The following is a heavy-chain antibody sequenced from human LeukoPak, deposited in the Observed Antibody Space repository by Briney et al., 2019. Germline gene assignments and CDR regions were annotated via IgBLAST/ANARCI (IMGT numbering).Heavy chain of an antibody. D-gene: IGHD3-3*01. V-gene: IGHV4-59*01. CDR2: IYYSGST. CDR3: ARLEWLLSLGWFDH. Sequence: SETLSLTCTVSGGSISSYYWSWIRQPPGKGLEWIGYIYYSGSTNYNPSLKSRVTISVDTSKNQFSLKLSSVTAADTAVYYCARLEWLLSLGWFDHWGQGTLVTVSS. CDR1: GGSISSYY. J-gene: IGHJ5*02.